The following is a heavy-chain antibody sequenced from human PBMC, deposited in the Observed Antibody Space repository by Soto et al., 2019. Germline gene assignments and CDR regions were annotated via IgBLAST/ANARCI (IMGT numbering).Heavy chain of an antibody. V-gene: IGHV1-18*01. D-gene: IGHD2-21*02. CDR2: ISAYNGNT. J-gene: IGHJ4*02. CDR1: GYTFTSYG. Sequence: ASVKVSCKASGYTFTSYGNSWVRQAPGQGLEWMGWISAYNGNTNYAQKLQGRVTMTTDTSTSTAYMELRSLRSDDTAVYYCARVGIVVVTAGRGADYCCRGTLVTVSS. CDR3: ARVGIVVVTAGRGADY.